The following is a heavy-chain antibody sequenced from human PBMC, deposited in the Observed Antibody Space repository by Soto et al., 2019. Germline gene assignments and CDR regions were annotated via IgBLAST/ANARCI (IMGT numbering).Heavy chain of an antibody. V-gene: IGHV1-69*12. Sequence: QVQLVQSGAEVKKPGSLVKVSCKASGGTFRNYVFSWVRQAPGHGLEWMGGIIPLFGTARYAQKFQGRVTITADASTSTAYMELSDLRSEDAAVYYCARENDSGFYFEFWGQGTLVTVSS. CDR2: IIPLFGTA. CDR3: ARENDSGFYFEF. D-gene: IGHD3-22*01. CDR1: GGTFRNYV. J-gene: IGHJ4*02.